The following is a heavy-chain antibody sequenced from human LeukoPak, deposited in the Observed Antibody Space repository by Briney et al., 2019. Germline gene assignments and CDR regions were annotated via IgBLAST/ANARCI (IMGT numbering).Heavy chain of an antibody. J-gene: IGHJ5*02. CDR3: ARGKWFDP. CDR1: GGSFSGYY. V-gene: IGHV4-34*01. CDR2: VNHSGST. Sequence: PSETLSLTCAVYGGSFSGYYWSWIRQPPGKGLEWIGEVNHSGSTNYNPSLKSRVTISVDTSKNQFSLKLSSVTAADTAVYYCARGKWFDPWGQGTLVTVSS.